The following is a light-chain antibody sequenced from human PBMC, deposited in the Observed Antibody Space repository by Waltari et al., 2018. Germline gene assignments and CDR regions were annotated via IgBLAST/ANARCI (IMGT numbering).Light chain of an antibody. V-gene: IGLV1-44*01. CDR3: AAWDDSLNGVV. CDR1: SSNIGSNP. CDR2: RNN. J-gene: IGLJ2*01. Sequence: QSVLTQPPSASGTPGQRVTISCSGSSSNIGSNPVTWYQQLPGTAPKLLIYRNNQRPSGVPDRFSGSKSGTSASLAISGLQSEDEADYYCAAWDDSLNGVVFGGGTKLTVL.